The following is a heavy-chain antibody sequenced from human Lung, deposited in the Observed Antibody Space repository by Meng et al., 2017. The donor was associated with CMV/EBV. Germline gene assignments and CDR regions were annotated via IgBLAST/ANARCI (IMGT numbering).Heavy chain of an antibody. CDR1: GYTFTSYD. Sequence: ASVKVSXKASGYTFTSYDINWVRQATGQGLEWMGWMNPNSGNTAYAPEFQGRLTMTRNTSINTAYMDLSSLRSEDTAIYYCTRGRGSTHKGNWFDPWGQGTLVXVSS. CDR3: TRGRGSTHKGNWFDP. D-gene: IGHD3-10*01. V-gene: IGHV1-8*01. CDR2: MNPNSGNT. J-gene: IGHJ5*02.